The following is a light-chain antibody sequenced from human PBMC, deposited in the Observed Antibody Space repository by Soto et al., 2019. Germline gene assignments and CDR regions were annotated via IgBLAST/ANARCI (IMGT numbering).Light chain of an antibody. V-gene: IGKV3-11*01. CDR2: DVS. CDR1: QSIGTY. J-gene: IGKJ4*01. Sequence: EIVLTQSPATVSLSPGDTATLSCRASQSIGTYLAWYQQKPGLAPRLLIYDVSNRATGIPDRFSGSGSGTDFTLSISSLEPEDSAIYFCHQRSSRGLTFGGGTKVEIK. CDR3: HQRSSRGLT.